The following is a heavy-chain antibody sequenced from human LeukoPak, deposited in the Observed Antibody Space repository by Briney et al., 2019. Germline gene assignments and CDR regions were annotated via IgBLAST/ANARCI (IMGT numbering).Heavy chain of an antibody. CDR1: GYTFTSCA. D-gene: IGHD3-22*01. CDR2: ISAYNGNT. Sequence: ASVKVSCKASGYTFTSCAISWVRQAPGQGLEWMGWISAYNGNTNSAQKLQGRFTMTTDTSTSTAYMELRSLRSDDTAVYYCARVRAGSLYYYDGKDALDIWGQGTMVTVSS. CDR3: ARVRAGSLYYYDGKDALDI. J-gene: IGHJ3*02. V-gene: IGHV1-18*01.